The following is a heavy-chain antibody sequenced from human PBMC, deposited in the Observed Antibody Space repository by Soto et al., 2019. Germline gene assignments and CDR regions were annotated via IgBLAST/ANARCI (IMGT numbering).Heavy chain of an antibody. J-gene: IGHJ4*02. V-gene: IGHV4-34*01. CDR1: GGSFSGYY. CDR3: ARGRNLPKLAPDY. D-gene: IGHD1-7*01. Sequence: QVQLQQWGAGLLKPSETLSLTCAVYGGSFSGYYWSWIRQPPGKGLEWIGEINHSGSTNYNPSLKSRVTISVDTSKNQFSLKLSSVTAADTAVYYCARGRNLPKLAPDYWGQVTLVTVSS. CDR2: INHSGST.